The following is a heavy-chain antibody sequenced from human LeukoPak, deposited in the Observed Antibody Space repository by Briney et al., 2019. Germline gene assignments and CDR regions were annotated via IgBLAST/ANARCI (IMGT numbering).Heavy chain of an antibody. J-gene: IGHJ4*02. D-gene: IGHD5-18*01. CDR2: ICYSGSA. CDR1: GGSVSSGSYY. Sequence: PSETLSRTCTVSGGSVSSGSYYWSWIRQPPGKGLEWIGYICYSGSANYNPSLKSRVTISVDTSKNQFSLKMSSVTAADTAVYYCASLEDTAMDHYFDYWGQGTLVTVSS. V-gene: IGHV4-61*01. CDR3: ASLEDTAMDHYFDY.